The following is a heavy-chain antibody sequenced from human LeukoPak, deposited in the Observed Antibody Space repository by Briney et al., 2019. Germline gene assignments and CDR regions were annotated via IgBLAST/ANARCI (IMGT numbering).Heavy chain of an antibody. CDR1: GGSISSYY. V-gene: IGHV4-59*01. Sequence: KASETLSLTCTVSGGSISSYYWSWIRQPPGKGLEWIGYIYYSGSTNYNPFLKSRVTISVDTSKNQFSLKLSSVTAADTAVYYCARGTHVLLWFGELSIHPGVFDYWGQGTLVTVSS. D-gene: IGHD3-10*01. CDR3: ARGTHVLLWFGELSIHPGVFDY. CDR2: IYYSGST. J-gene: IGHJ4*02.